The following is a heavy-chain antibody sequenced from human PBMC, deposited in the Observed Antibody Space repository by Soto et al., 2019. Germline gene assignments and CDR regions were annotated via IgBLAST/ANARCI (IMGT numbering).Heavy chain of an antibody. CDR3: ARSNYAYDY. J-gene: IGHJ4*02. CDR2: LTGIGTT. V-gene: IGHV3-23*01. D-gene: IGHD1-7*01. Sequence: EVQLLESGGDLVQPGGSLRLSCVASGFSFTDYSMTWVRQAPGRGLEWVSTLTGIGTTFYADSVKGRFTISRDSAKNSVFLQMNSLRDEDTAVYYCARSNYAYDYWGQGTLVSVSS. CDR1: GFSFTDYS.